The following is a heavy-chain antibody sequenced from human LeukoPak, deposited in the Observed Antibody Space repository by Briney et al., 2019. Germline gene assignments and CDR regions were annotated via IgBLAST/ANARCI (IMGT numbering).Heavy chain of an antibody. Sequence: PSETLSLTCAVYGGSFSSYYWSWIRQPAGKGLEWIGRIHTSGSTNYNPSLKSRISMSVDTSKKQFSLKLSSVTAADTAVCYCARVYSSSWYPDYWGQGTLVTVSS. CDR3: ARVYSSSWYPDY. D-gene: IGHD6-13*01. V-gene: IGHV4-59*10. CDR1: GGSFSSYY. J-gene: IGHJ4*02. CDR2: IHTSGST.